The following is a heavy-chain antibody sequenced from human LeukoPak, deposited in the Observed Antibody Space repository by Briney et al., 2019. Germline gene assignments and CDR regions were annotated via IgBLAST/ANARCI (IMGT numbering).Heavy chain of an antibody. CDR3: ARELKVGNTGYYFDY. V-gene: IGHV4-59*01. CDR2: MYYSGST. Sequence: SETLSLTCTVSGASISSYYWSWIRQPPGKGLEWMGYMYYSGSTNYNPSLKSRVTISVYTSKNQFSLKLYSVTAADTAVYFCARELKVGNTGYYFDYWGQGTLVTVSS. J-gene: IGHJ4*02. D-gene: IGHD2/OR15-2a*01. CDR1: GASISSYY.